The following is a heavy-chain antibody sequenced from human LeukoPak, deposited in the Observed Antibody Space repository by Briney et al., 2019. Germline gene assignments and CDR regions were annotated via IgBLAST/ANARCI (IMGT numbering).Heavy chain of an antibody. Sequence: SETLSLTCAVYGGSFSGYYWSWIRQPPGKGLEWVGEINDSGSTNYNPSLKSRVTISVDTSNNRVSLKVDSVTAADTAVYYCARRAGYDYGQIDHWGRGTLVTVSS. CDR1: GGSFSGYY. V-gene: IGHV4-34*01. D-gene: IGHD5-18*01. CDR2: INDSGST. J-gene: IGHJ4*02. CDR3: ARRAGYDYGQIDH.